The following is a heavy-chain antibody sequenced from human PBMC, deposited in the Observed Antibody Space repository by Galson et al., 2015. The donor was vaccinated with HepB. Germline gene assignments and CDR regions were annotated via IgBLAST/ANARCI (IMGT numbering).Heavy chain of an antibody. D-gene: IGHD1-26*01. V-gene: IGHV3-30*18. Sequence: SLRLSCAASGLTFSSYDIHWVRQAPGKGLEWVAETSYDGSDKYYADSVKGRFTISRDNSKNTLYLQMNSLRAEDTAVYYCAKGMSGSYYYYMDVWGKGTTVTVSS. CDR2: TSYDGSDK. J-gene: IGHJ6*03. CDR1: GLTFSSYD. CDR3: AKGMSGSYYYYMDV.